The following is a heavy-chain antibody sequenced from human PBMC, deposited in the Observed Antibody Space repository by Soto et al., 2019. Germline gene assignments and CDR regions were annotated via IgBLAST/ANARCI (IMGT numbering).Heavy chain of an antibody. Sequence: SEALSLTCAVYCGSFICYYWIWIRQPPWKGLDCIGEINHSGSTNYNPSLKSRVTISVDTSKNQFSLKLSSVTAADTAVYYCARDGWWATIFGVVRTYGMDVWGQGTTLTVSS. V-gene: IGHV4-34*01. J-gene: IGHJ6*02. CDR3: ARDGWWATIFGVVRTYGMDV. CDR2: INHSGST. CDR1: CGSFICYY. D-gene: IGHD3-3*01.